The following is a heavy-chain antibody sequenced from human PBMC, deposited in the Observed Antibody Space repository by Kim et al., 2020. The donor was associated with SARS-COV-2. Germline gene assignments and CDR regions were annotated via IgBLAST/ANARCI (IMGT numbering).Heavy chain of an antibody. V-gene: IGHV7-4-1*02. Sequence: NTGNPTYAPGFTGRFVFSLDTSVNTAYLQITSLEAEDTAVYYCARRGALEVWGQGTTVTVSS. CDR2: NTGNP. J-gene: IGHJ6*02. CDR3: ARRGALEV. D-gene: IGHD1-26*01.